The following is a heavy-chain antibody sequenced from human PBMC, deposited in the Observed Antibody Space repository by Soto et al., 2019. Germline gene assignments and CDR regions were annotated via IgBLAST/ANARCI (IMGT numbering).Heavy chain of an antibody. CDR2: IVVGSGNT. J-gene: IGHJ6*02. D-gene: IGHD2-15*01. CDR3: AAAKGGRYCSGGSCPYGMDV. CDR1: GFTFTSSA. V-gene: IGHV1-58*01. Sequence: QMQLVQSGPEVKKPGTSVKVSCKASGFTFTSSAVQWVRQARGQRLEWIGWIVVGSGNTNYAQKFQERVTITRDMSTSTAYMELSSLRSEDTAVYYCAAAKGGRYCSGGSCPYGMDVWGQGTTVTVSS.